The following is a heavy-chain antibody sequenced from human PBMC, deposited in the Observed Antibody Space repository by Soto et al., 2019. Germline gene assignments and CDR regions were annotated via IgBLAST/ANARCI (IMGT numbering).Heavy chain of an antibody. CDR3: AKAPRGYDILTGYHYYFDY. CDR1: GFTFSSYA. D-gene: IGHD3-9*01. J-gene: IGHJ4*02. Sequence: GALRLSCAASGFTFSSYAMSWVRQAPGKGLEWVSAISGSGGSTYYADSVKGRFTISRDNSKNTLYLQMNSLRAEDTAVYYCAKAPRGYDILTGYHYYFDYWGQGTLVTVSS. V-gene: IGHV3-23*01. CDR2: ISGSGGST.